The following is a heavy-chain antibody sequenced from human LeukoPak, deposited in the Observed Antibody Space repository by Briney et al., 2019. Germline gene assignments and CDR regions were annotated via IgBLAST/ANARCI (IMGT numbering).Heavy chain of an antibody. V-gene: IGHV4-61*02. CDR1: GGSISSDTCY. CDR3: VRERTMVGGADI. Sequence: SETLSLTCTVSGGSISSDTCYWSCFRQPAGKGLEWIGRMYNSGSTNYNPSLKSRVSISVDTSNNQFSLRLSSVTASDTAVYYCVRERTMVGGADIWGQGTKVTVSS. D-gene: IGHD2-21*01. J-gene: IGHJ3*02. CDR2: MYNSGST.